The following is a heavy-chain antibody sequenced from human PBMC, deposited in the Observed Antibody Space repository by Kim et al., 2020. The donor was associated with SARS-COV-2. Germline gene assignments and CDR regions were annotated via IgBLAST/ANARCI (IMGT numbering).Heavy chain of an antibody. J-gene: IGHJ4*02. CDR3: ARASRGGNTGHRYYFDY. Sequence: VKGRFTISRDNAKNSLYLQMDSLRDEDKAVYYCARASRGGNTGHRYYFDYWGQGTLVTVSS. D-gene: IGHD2-15*01. V-gene: IGHV3-48*02.